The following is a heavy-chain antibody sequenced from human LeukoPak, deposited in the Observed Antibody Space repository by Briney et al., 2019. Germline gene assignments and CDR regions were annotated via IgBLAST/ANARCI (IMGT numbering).Heavy chain of an antibody. CDR2: INPTGSST. CDR1: GYSFTSHY. J-gene: IGHJ4*02. V-gene: IGHV1-46*01. CDR3: ARGLGNDGIFDY. Sequence: ASVEVSCKASGYSFTSHYMHWVRQAPGQGLEWLGLINPTGSSTLYAQKFQGRVTMTRDMSTTTDYMELSSLRSEDTAVYYCARGLGNDGIFDYWGQGTLVTVSS. D-gene: IGHD1-1*01.